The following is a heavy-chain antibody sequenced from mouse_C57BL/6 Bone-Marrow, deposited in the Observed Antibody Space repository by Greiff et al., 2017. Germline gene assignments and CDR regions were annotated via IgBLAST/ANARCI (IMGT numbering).Heavy chain of an antibody. CDR2: IHPNSGST. CDR3: ARGRYYSGSSRYDFDY. D-gene: IGHD1-1*01. CDR1: GYTFTSYW. Sequence: QVQLQQPGAELVKPGASVKLSCKASGYTFTSYWMHWVKQRPGQGLEWIGMIHPNSGSTNYNEKFKSKATLTVDKSSSTAYMQLSSLTSEDSAVYYCARGRYYSGSSRYDFDYWGQGTTLTVSS. J-gene: IGHJ2*01. V-gene: IGHV1-64*01.